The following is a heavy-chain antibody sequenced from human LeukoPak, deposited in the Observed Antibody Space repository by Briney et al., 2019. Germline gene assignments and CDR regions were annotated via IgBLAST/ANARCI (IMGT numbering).Heavy chain of an antibody. D-gene: IGHD6-6*01. J-gene: IGHJ6*03. CDR1: GFTFSSYA. V-gene: IGHV3-64*02. Sequence: GRSLRLSCAASGFTFSSYAMHWVRQAPGQGLEYVSAINSNGGNRHYAESVKGRFSISRDNSKNTLYLQMGSLRVEDMAVYYCAGARLKGSSSASYQYYYLDVWGKGTTVTVSS. CDR3: AGARLKGSSSASYQYYYLDV. CDR2: INSNGGNR.